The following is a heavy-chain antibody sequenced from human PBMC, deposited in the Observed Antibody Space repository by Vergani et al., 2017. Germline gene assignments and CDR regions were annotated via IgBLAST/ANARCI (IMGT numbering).Heavy chain of an antibody. D-gene: IGHD2-15*01. V-gene: IGHV1-69*04. CDR2: IIPILGIA. J-gene: IGHJ3*02. CDR3: AGEGDCSGGSCHPEAFDI. CDR1: GGTFSSYA. Sequence: QVQLVQSGAEVKKPGSSVKVSCKASGGTFSSYAISWVRQAPGQGLEWMGRIIPILGIANYAQKFQGRVTITADKSTSTAYMELSSLRSEDTAVYYCAGEGDCSGGSCHPEAFDIWGQGTMVTVSS.